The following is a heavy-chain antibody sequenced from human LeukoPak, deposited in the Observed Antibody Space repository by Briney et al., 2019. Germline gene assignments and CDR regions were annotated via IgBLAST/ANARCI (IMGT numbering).Heavy chain of an antibody. CDR2: IYYSGST. Sequence: PSETLSVTCTISGDSISSSSYYWVCIRQCPGQELEWIGTIYYSGSTYYNASLKSRLFISIDTSNNQFSLRLSFVTAADTAVYYCARRRYYDSTGYLDWGQGTLITVSS. J-gene: IGHJ1*01. D-gene: IGHD3-22*01. CDR3: ARRRYYDSTGYLD. CDR1: GDSISSSSYY. V-gene: IGHV4-39*01.